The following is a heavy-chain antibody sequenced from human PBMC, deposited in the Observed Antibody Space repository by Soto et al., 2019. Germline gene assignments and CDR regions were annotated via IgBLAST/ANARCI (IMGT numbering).Heavy chain of an antibody. CDR3: ARVGYCSSTPCWPIGYFEY. V-gene: IGHV4-59*01. CDR1: GDSISSFY. CDR2: IFSSGST. J-gene: IGHJ4*02. D-gene: IGHD2-2*01. Sequence: PSETLSLTCTVSGDSISSFYWTWIRQPPEKGLEWVGYIFSSGSTNYNPSLKSRVTISVDTSENQFSLKLTSVTAADTAVYYCARVGYCSSTPCWPIGYFEYWGQETLVTVSS.